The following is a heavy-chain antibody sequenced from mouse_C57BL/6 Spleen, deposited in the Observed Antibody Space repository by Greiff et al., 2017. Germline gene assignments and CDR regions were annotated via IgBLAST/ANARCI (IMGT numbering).Heavy chain of an antibody. CDR2: ISSGGSYT. J-gene: IGHJ4*01. Sequence: DVKLQESGGDLVKPGGSLKLSCAASGFTFSSYGMSWVRQTPDKRLEWVATISSGGSYTYYPDSVKGRFTISRDNAKNTLYLQMSSLKSEDTAMYYCARLHDYYAMDYWGQGTSVTVSS. V-gene: IGHV5-6*02. CDR3: ARLHDYYAMDY. CDR1: GFTFSSYG.